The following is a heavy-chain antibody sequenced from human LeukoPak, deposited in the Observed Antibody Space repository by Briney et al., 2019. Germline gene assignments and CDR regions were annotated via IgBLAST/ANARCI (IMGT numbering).Heavy chain of an antibody. V-gene: IGHV4-4*09. CDR1: GGSISSYH. CDR2: IYTSGST. D-gene: IGHD4-11*01. CDR3: ARRYSNYAGNWFDP. Sequence: SETLSLTCTVSGGSISSYHWSWIRQPPGKGLEWIGYIYTSGSTNYNPSLKSRVTISVDTSKNQFSLKLSSVTAADTAVYYCARRYSNYAGNWFDPWGQGTLVTVSS. J-gene: IGHJ5*02.